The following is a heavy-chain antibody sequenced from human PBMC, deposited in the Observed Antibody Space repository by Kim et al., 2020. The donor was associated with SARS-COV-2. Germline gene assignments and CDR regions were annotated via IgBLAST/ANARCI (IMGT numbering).Heavy chain of an antibody. Sequence: GGSLRLSCAASGFTFSSYEMNWVRQAPGKGLEWVSYISSSGSTIYYADSVKGRFTISRDNAKNSLYLQMNSLRAEDTAVYYCARVSPVSRSLNFDYWGQGTLVTVSS. CDR3: ARVSPVSRSLNFDY. CDR1: GFTFSSYE. CDR2: ISSSGSTI. J-gene: IGHJ4*02. V-gene: IGHV3-48*03. D-gene: IGHD3-10*01.